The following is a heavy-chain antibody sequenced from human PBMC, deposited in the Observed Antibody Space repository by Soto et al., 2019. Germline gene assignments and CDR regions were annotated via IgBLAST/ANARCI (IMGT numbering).Heavy chain of an antibody. Sequence: EVQRLESGGGLFQPGGSLRLSCAAYGLTFSSYAMGWVRQVPGQGLEWVSAISATSTNAYYADSVKGRFTISRDNSQNTLYMEMNSLRADDTAVYYCAKDLRGPAAGTWYFDLWGRGTLVTVSS. D-gene: IGHD6-13*01. CDR3: AKDLRGPAAGTWYFDL. CDR2: ISATSTNA. J-gene: IGHJ2*01. V-gene: IGHV3-23*01. CDR1: GLTFSSYA.